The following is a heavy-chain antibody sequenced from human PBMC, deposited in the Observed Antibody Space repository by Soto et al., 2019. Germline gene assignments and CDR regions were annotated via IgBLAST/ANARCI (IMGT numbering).Heavy chain of an antibody. D-gene: IGHD3-22*01. J-gene: IGHJ6*02. CDR1: GVTFSSYA. Sequence: GASVKVSCKASGVTFSSYAISWVRQAPGQGLEWMGCIIPIFGTANYAQKFQGRVTITADESTSTAYMELSSLGSEDTAVYYCASSSQGGYWNGYYYYGMDVWGQGTTVTVSS. CDR2: IIPIFGTA. V-gene: IGHV1-69*13. CDR3: ASSSQGGYWNGYYYYGMDV.